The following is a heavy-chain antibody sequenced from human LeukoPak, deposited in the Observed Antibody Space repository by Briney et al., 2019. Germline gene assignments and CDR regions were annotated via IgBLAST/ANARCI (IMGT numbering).Heavy chain of an antibody. CDR1: GFTFSSCA. D-gene: IGHD2-15*01. V-gene: IGHV3-21*01. Sequence: GGSLRLSCAASGFTFSSCAMSWVRQAPGKGLEWVSSISSSSSYIYYADSVKGRFTISRDNPKKSMYLQINSLRAEDTAVYFCVRNRYGYGSGGYSPEHFHHWGQGTLVTVSS. CDR3: VRNRYGYGSGGYSPEHFHH. J-gene: IGHJ1*01. CDR2: ISSSSSYI.